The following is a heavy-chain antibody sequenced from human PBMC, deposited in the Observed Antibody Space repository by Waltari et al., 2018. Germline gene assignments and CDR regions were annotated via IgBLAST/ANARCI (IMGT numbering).Heavy chain of an antibody. V-gene: IGHV3-23*01. D-gene: IGHD5-18*01. CDR2: ISGSGGST. CDR3: AKDPWIQLWFPRDYGMDV. J-gene: IGHJ6*02. Sequence: EVQLLESGGGLVQPGGSLRLSCAASGFTFSSYAMSWVRQAPGKGLEWVAAISGSGGSTYYADSGKGRFTISRDNSKNTLYLQMNSLRAEDTAVYYCAKDPWIQLWFPRDYGMDVWGQGTTVTVSS. CDR1: GFTFSSYA.